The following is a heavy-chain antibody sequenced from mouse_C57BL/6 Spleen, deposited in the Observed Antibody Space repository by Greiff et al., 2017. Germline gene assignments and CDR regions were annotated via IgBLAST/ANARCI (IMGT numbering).Heavy chain of an antibody. J-gene: IGHJ4*01. CDR3: ARLPDYYAMDY. V-gene: IGHV1-82*01. CDR1: GYAFSSSW. Sequence: QVQLKQSGPELVKPGASVKISCKASGYAFSSSWMNWVKQRPGKGLEWIGRIYPGDGDTNYNGKFKGKATLTADKSSSTAYMQLSSLTSEDSAVYFCARLPDYYAMDYGGQGTSATVSS. CDR2: IYPGDGDT.